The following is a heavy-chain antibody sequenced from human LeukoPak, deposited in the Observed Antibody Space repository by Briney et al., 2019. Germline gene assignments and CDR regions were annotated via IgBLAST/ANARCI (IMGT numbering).Heavy chain of an antibody. CDR2: IIPIFGTA. Sequence: ASVKVSCKASGGTFSSYAISWVRQAPGQGLEWMGGIIPIFGTANYAQKFQGRVTITADESTSTAYMELSSLRSEDTAGYYCARDNDPSYYYYMDVWGKGTTVTVSS. D-gene: IGHD1-1*01. CDR3: ARDNDPSYYYYMDV. V-gene: IGHV1-69*13. J-gene: IGHJ6*03. CDR1: GGTFSSYA.